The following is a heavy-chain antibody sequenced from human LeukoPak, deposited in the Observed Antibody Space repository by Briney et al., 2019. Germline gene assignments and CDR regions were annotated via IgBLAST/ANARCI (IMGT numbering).Heavy chain of an antibody. D-gene: IGHD6-19*01. CDR1: GGYFSGFY. J-gene: IGHJ6*03. Sequence: PSETLPLTCSVYGGYFSGFYWAGVRQAPGKGVEGIGESSYHGETRHNPSLKTRGTIEVDRSKKDISLNLSTLTAADTAVYYCAKGNVDHYLPVADDFYYYMDVWGKGTPVIVSS. CDR2: SSYHGET. V-gene: IGHV4-34*01. CDR3: AKGNVDHYLPVADDFYYYMDV.